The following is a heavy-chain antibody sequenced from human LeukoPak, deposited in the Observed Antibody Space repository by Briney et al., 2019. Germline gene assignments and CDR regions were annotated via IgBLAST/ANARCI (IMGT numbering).Heavy chain of an antibody. CDR2: IYYSGST. V-gene: IGHV4-34*01. Sequence: SETLSLTCAVYGGSFSGYYWSWIRQPPGKGLEWIGSIYYSGSTYYNPSLKSRVTISVDTSKNQFSLKLSSVTAAETAVYYCVRVWRGYYFDYWGQGTLVTVSS. CDR1: GGSFSGYY. CDR3: VRVWRGYYFDY. D-gene: IGHD3-10*01. J-gene: IGHJ4*02.